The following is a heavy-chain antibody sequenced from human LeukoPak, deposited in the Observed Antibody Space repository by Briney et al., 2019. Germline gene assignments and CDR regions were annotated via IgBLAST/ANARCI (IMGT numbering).Heavy chain of an antibody. V-gene: IGHV1-46*01. D-gene: IGHD3-22*01. CDR2: INPSGGRT. CDR3: ARGGSYYIDSSGYSVY. J-gene: IGHJ4*02. Sequence: AASVNVSCMASGHTFTNYYLHWVRQVPGQGLEWMGLINPSGGRTRYTQKFQGRVTMTRDMSTSTVYMEMSSLRSEDTAVYFCARGGSYYIDSSGYSVYWGQGTLVTVSS. CDR1: GHTFTNYY.